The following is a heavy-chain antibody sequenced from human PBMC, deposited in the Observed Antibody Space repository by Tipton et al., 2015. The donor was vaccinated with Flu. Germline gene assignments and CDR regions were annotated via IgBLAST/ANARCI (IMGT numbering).Heavy chain of an antibody. V-gene: IGHV3-49*03. D-gene: IGHD3-22*01. CDR1: GFTFGDYA. Sequence: SLRLSCTASGFTFGDYAMSWFRQAPGKGLEWVGFIRSKTYSGTTDYAASVKGRFSISRDDSKSIAYLQMSSLKTEDTAVYYCSRPLFYYDSSPFDIWGQGTMVTVSA. CDR3: SRPLFYYDSSPFDI. CDR2: IRSKTYSGTT. J-gene: IGHJ3*02.